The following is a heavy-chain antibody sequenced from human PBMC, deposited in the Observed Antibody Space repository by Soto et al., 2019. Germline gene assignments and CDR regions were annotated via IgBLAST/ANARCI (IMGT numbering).Heavy chain of an antibody. Sequence: EVRLVESGGGLVQPGGSLRLSCVASGFTFSSHWMNWVRQVPGKGLEWVANIKQDGSEINYVDSVKGRFTISRDNAKNSLYLQMNSLRVEDTAVYHCVRSSGWTGDYWGQGILVTVSS. J-gene: IGHJ4*02. CDR3: VRSSGWTGDY. V-gene: IGHV3-7*04. D-gene: IGHD3-10*01. CDR2: IKQDGSEI. CDR1: GFTFSSHW.